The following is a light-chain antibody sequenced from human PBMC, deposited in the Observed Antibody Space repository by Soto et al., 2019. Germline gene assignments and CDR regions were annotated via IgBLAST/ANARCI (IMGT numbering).Light chain of an antibody. CDR1: SSDVGGYNY. V-gene: IGLV2-14*01. CDR2: NVS. Sequence: QSALTQPASVYGSPGQSITISCTGTSSDVGGYNYVSWYQQHPGKAPKLMIYNVSNRPSGVSNRFSGSKSGNTASLTISGLQAEDEGHYYCSSFTSTNTVSFGGGTKLTVL. CDR3: SSFTSTNTVS. J-gene: IGLJ2*01.